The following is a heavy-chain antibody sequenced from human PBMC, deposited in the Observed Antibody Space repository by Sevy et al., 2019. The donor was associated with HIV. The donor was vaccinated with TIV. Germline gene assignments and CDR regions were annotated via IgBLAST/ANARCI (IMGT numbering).Heavy chain of an antibody. V-gene: IGHV3-48*01. J-gene: IGHJ3*02. CDR2: ISTTSIIT. Sequence: GGSLRLSCAASGFTFSSYTMNWVRQAPGKGLEWVSYISTTSIITYYADSVRGRFTISGDNAKNSLYLQMNSLRAEDTAVYYCARDASPYCSGGRCYFDAFDIWGQGTMVTVSS. D-gene: IGHD2-15*01. CDR1: GFTFSSYT. CDR3: ARDASPYCSGGRCYFDAFDI.